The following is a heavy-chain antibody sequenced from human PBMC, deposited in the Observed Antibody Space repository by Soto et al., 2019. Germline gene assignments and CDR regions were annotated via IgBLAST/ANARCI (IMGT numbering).Heavy chain of an antibody. J-gene: IGHJ6*03. Sequence: SETLSLTCAVYGGSFSGYYWSWIRQPPGKGLEWIGEINHSGSTNYNPSLKSRVTISVDTSKNQFSLKLGSVTAADTAVYYCARSSPLYDILTGYYSYYYYMDVWGKGTTVTVSS. V-gene: IGHV4-34*01. CDR2: INHSGST. D-gene: IGHD3-9*01. CDR1: GGSFSGYY. CDR3: ARSSPLYDILTGYYSYYYYMDV.